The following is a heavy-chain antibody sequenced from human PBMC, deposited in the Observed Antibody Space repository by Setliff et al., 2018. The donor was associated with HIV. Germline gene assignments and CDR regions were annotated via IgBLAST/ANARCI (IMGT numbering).Heavy chain of an antibody. Sequence: PGGSLRLSCAASGFTFINFGLSWVRQAPGKGLVWVSRIDGDGSSISYADSVKGRFTISRDNAKNTLFLQMNSLRAEDTAVYYCARLPQDVRSSIDFWGQGTLVTVSS. J-gene: IGHJ4*02. V-gene: IGHV3-74*01. CDR2: IDGDGSSI. D-gene: IGHD6-6*01. CDR3: ARLPQDVRSSIDF. CDR1: GFTFINFG.